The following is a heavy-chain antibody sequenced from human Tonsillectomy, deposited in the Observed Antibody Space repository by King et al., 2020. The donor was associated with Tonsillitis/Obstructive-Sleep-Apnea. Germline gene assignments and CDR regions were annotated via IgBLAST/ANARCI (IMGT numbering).Heavy chain of an antibody. D-gene: IGHD4-23*01. CDR3: AKVRYGGNSWGYYYYMDV. J-gene: IGHJ6*03. CDR2: ISFDGGNK. Sequence: VQLVESGGGVVQPGRSLRLSCAASGFPFSRYAMHLVRQAPGKGLEWVALISFDGGNKYYADSVRGRFTISRDSSKSTLMLQMHSLRLDDTAVYYCAKVRYGGNSWGYYYYMDVWGKGTTVTVSS. V-gene: IGHV3-30*04. CDR1: GFPFSRYA.